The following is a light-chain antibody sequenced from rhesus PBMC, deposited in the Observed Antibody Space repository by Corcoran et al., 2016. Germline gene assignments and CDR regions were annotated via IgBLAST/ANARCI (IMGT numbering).Light chain of an antibody. V-gene: IGKV2-70*01. Sequence: DIVMTQTPLSLPVTPGEPASISCRSSQSLLDPNGNTYLYWYLQKPGQTPRLLIYRVSNRFSGVPDRFSGSGSGTVFTLQISRVEAEDVGVYYCMQALQTPPTFGQGTKVKIK. CDR2: RVS. CDR3: MQALQTPPT. CDR1: QSLLDPNGNTY. J-gene: IGKJ1*01.